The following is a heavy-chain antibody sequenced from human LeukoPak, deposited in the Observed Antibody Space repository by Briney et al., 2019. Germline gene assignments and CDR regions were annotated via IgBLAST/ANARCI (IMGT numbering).Heavy chain of an antibody. Sequence: GTSLRLSCAASGFTFSSSAMHWVRQAPGKGLEWVALISYDGSTKYYADSVKGRFTISRDNSKNTLYLQMNSLRTEDTAVYYCARDGSTSGYLLNFDYWGQGTLVTVSS. CDR3: ARDGSTSGYLLNFDY. CDR1: GFTFSSSA. CDR2: ISYDGSTK. V-gene: IGHV3-30-3*01. J-gene: IGHJ4*02. D-gene: IGHD3-22*01.